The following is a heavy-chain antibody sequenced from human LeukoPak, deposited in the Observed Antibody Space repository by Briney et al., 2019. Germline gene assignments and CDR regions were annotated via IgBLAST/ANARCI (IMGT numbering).Heavy chain of an antibody. V-gene: IGHV4-39*07. Sequence: SETLSLTCTVSGGSISSSSYYWGWIRQPPGKGLEWIGSIYYSGSTYYNPSLKSRVTISVDTSKNQFSLKLSSVTAADTAVYYCARVTSGYDFLFDYWGQGTLVTVSS. CDR1: GGSISSSSYY. CDR3: ARVTSGYDFLFDY. J-gene: IGHJ4*02. D-gene: IGHD5-12*01. CDR2: IYYSGST.